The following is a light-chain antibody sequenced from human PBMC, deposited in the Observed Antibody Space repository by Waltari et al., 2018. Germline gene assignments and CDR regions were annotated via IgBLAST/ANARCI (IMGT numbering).Light chain of an antibody. V-gene: IGKV3-15*01. J-gene: IGKJ2*01. CDR1: QSIARN. CDR2: GAS. Sequence: EVLMTQSPATLSVSPGERATLSCRASQSIARNLAWYQQKPGQAPRLLIYGASTRATGVPDRFSGSGSGTEFTLTISSLPSEDFAVYYCQQYNNWRTFGQGTKVEIK. CDR3: QQYNNWRT.